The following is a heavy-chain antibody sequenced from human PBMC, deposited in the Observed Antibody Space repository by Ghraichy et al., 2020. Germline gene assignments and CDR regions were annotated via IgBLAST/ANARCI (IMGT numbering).Heavy chain of an antibody. D-gene: IGHD3-22*01. CDR3: ARRYYYDSSGYYHELDY. CDR2: INSDGSST. J-gene: IGHJ4*02. CDR1: GFTFSSYW. V-gene: IGHV3-74*01. Sequence: GGSLRLSCVASGFTFSSYWMHWVRQAPGEGLVWVSRINSDGSSTSYADSVKGRFTISRDNAKNTLYLQMNSLRAEDTAVYYCARRYYYDSSGYYHELDYWGQGTLVTVSS.